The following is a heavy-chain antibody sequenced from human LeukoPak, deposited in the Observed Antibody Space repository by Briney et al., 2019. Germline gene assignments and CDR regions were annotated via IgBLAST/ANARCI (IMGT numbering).Heavy chain of an antibody. D-gene: IGHD3-22*01. V-gene: IGHV3-9*01. CDR1: GFTFDDYA. Sequence: GGSLRLSCAASGFTFDDYAMHWVRQAPGKGLEWVSGISWNSGSIGYADSVKGRFTISRDNAKNSLYLQMNSLRAEDTALYYCAKDLGRYYDSSGYSDHWGQGTLVTVSS. J-gene: IGHJ4*02. CDR2: ISWNSGSI. CDR3: AKDLGRYYDSSGYSDH.